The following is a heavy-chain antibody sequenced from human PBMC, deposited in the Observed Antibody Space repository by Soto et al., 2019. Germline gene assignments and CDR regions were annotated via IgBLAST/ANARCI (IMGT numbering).Heavy chain of an antibody. CDR3: AHSPPDLTGYSSSWTVFDY. D-gene: IGHD6-13*01. CDR1: GLSLSTSGVG. Sequence: QITLKESGPTLVKPTQTLTLTCTFSGLSLSTSGVGVGWIRQPPGKALEWLALIYWDDDKRYSPSLKSRLTITKDTSKNQVVLTMTNMDPVDTATYYCAHSPPDLTGYSSSWTVFDYWGQGTLVTVSS. J-gene: IGHJ4*02. CDR2: IYWDDDK. V-gene: IGHV2-5*02.